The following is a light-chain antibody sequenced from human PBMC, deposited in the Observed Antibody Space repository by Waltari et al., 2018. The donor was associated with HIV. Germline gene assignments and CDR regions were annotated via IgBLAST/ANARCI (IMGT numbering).Light chain of an antibody. CDR2: GQT. CDR1: SSNIWAGYD. J-gene: IGLJ1*01. CDR3: QSYDSSLSSFV. Sequence: QSVLTQPPSVSGAPGQRVTISCTGSSSNIWAGYDVHWYPELPGTAPKLLISGQTSRPSGVPGRVAGSKSATSPSRAITGLKGEDEADYYCQSYDSSLSSFVFRPGTKVTVL. V-gene: IGLV1-40*01.